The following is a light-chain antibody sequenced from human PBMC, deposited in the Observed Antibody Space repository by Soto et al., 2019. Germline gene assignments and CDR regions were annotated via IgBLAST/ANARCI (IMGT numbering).Light chain of an antibody. CDR3: AAWYDSLRGVV. Sequence: QSVLTQPPSASGTPGQRVTISCSGSSSNIGSNYVYWYQQLPGTAPKLLIYRNNQRPSGVPDRFSGSKSGTSASLAISGRRSGDEADYYCAAWYDSLRGVVFGGWTKLTVL. J-gene: IGLJ2*01. CDR1: SSNIGSNY. V-gene: IGLV1-47*01. CDR2: RNN.